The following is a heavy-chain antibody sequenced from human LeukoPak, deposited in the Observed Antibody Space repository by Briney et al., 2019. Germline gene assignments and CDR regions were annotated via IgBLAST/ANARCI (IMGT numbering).Heavy chain of an antibody. CDR2: ISSSSTYI. J-gene: IGHJ4*02. CDR3: ARDGGGIVGATIPFDF. V-gene: IGHV3-21*01. D-gene: IGHD1-26*01. CDR1: GFTFSYHA. Sequence: PGGSLRLSCAASGFTFSYHAMSWVRQAPGKGLEWVSSISSSSTYIYYEDSVKGRFTISRDNAKNSLYLQMNSLRAEDTAVYYCARDGGGIVGATIPFDFWGQGTLVTVSS.